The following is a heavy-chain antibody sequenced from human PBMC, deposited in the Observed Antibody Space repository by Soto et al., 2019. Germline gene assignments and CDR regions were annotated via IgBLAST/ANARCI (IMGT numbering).Heavy chain of an antibody. V-gene: IGHV4-31*03. CDR3: ARGPYYYDSSGYFDY. D-gene: IGHD3-22*01. Sequence: PSETLSLTCTVSGGSISSGGYYWSWIGQHPGKGLEWIGYIYYSGSKYYNTSLKSRVTISVETAKNQFSMKMSSVTAAETAVHYCARGPYYYDSSGYFDYWGQGTLVTVSS. CDR1: GGSISSGGYY. CDR2: IYYSGSK. J-gene: IGHJ4*02.